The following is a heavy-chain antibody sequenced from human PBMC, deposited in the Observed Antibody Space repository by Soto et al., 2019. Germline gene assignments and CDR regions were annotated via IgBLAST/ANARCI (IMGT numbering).Heavy chain of an antibody. CDR2: MNPNSGNT. CDR3: ARSPRSSPYFDY. CDR1: GYTFTSYD. J-gene: IGHJ4*02. V-gene: IGHV1-8*01. D-gene: IGHD6-13*01. Sequence: ASVKVSCKASGYTFTSYDINWVRQATGQGLEWMGWMNPNSGNTGYAQKFQGRVTMTRNTSISTAYMELSSLEASDTAFYFCARSPRSSPYFDYWGQGALVTVSS.